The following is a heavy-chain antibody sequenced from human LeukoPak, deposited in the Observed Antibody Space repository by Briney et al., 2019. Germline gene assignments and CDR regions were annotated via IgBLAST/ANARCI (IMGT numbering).Heavy chain of an antibody. J-gene: IGHJ3*02. CDR3: ARDESPRYYDNSDYYPDAFDI. D-gene: IGHD3-22*01. Sequence: PGGSLRLSCAASGFTFSTYFMNWVRQAPGRGLEWVSSISPTSGYIYYADSVKGRFTISRDNAKNSLYLQMNSLRAEDTAVYYCARDESPRYYDNSDYYPDAFDISGRGTMVTVSS. CDR2: ISPTSGYI. CDR1: GFTFSTYF. V-gene: IGHV3-21*01.